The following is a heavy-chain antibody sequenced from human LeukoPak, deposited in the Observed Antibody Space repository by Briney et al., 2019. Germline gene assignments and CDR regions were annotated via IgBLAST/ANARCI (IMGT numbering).Heavy chain of an antibody. CDR3: ARESGYCSGGSCAGWFDP. J-gene: IGHJ5*02. V-gene: IGHV1-69*01. Sequence: SVKVSCKASGGTFSSYAISWVRQAPGQGLEWIGGIIPIFGTANYAQKFQGRVTITADESTSTAYMELSSLRSEDTAVYYCARESGYCSGGSCAGWFDPWGQGTLVTVSS. D-gene: IGHD2-15*01. CDR1: GGTFSSYA. CDR2: IIPIFGTA.